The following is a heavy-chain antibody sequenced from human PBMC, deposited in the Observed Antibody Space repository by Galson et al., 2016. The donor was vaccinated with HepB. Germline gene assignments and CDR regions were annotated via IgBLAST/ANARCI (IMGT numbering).Heavy chain of an antibody. J-gene: IGHJ4*02. CDR3: ARDPPAVATGTWG. D-gene: IGHD6-13*01. CDR2: FDPEHGET. V-gene: IGHV1-24*01. Sequence: SVKVSCKVSGYRLSELSMHWVRQAPGKGLEWMGGFDPEHGETIFTQKFQGRVTVTEDTSTDTAYMDLSSLRSDDTAVYYCARDPPAVATGTWGWGQGTLVTVSS. CDR1: GYRLSELS.